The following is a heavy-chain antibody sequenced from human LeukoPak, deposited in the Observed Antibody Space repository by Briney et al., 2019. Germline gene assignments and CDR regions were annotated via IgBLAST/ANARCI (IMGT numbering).Heavy chain of an antibody. V-gene: IGHV3-23*01. Sequence: GGSLRLSCAASGFTFSSYAMSWVRQAPGKGLEWVSIISDSGGSTYYADSVKDRFTISRDNSKNTLYLQMNSLRAEDTAVYYCAKRYCTTTSCYHFDYWGQGTLVTVSS. D-gene: IGHD2-2*01. J-gene: IGHJ4*02. CDR1: GFTFSSYA. CDR2: ISDSGGST. CDR3: AKRYCTTTSCYHFDY.